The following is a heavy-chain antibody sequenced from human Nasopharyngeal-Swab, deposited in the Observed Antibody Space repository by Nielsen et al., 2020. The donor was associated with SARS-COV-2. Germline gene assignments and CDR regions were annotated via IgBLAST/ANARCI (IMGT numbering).Heavy chain of an antibody. CDR1: GGSISSGGYY. CDR3: ARALRATIFGVVSSFDY. D-gene: IGHD3-3*01. CDR2: IYYSGST. J-gene: IGHJ4*02. Sequence: SETLSLTCTVSGGSISSGGYYGSWIRQHPGKDLEWIGYIYYSGSTYYNPSLKSRVTISVDTSKNQFSLKLSSVTAADTAVYYCARALRATIFGVVSSFDYWGQGTLVTVSS. V-gene: IGHV4-31*03.